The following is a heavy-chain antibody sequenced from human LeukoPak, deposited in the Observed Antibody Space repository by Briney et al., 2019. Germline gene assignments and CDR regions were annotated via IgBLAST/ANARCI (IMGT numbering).Heavy chain of an antibody. D-gene: IGHD2/OR15-2a*01. V-gene: IGHV1-2*02. Sequence: ASVNVSCKASGYTFTAYYMHGVRPAPGQGREWMGWINPNSAGTNYAQKFQGRVTMTRDTSISTAYMELSRLRSDDTAVYYCARXYXXGXXGXDYWGXXTXVTVSS. J-gene: IGHJ4*02. CDR2: INPNSAGT. CDR1: GYTFTAYY. CDR3: ARXYXXGXXGXDY.